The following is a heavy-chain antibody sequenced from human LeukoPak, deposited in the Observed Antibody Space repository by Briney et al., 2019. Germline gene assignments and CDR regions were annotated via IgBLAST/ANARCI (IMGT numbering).Heavy chain of an antibody. CDR2: INPGDSNT. CDR3: ARQLTMVRGYGMDL. V-gene: IGHV5-51*01. CDR1: GYTFTSYW. Sequence: GESLKISCKASGYTFTSYWIVWVRQMPGKGLEWMGFINPGDSNTRYSPSFQGQVTILADKSISTVFLQWSSLKASDTAMYYCARQLTMVRGYGMDLWGQGTTVTVSS. J-gene: IGHJ6*02. D-gene: IGHD3-10*01.